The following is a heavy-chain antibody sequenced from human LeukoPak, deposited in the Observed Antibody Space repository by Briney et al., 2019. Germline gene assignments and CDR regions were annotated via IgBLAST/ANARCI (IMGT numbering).Heavy chain of an antibody. Sequence: GASVKVSCKTSGFSFSSSTVQWVRQARGQGLEWMGWIVVGSGDTNYAQKFQERVTFTRDMSTSTVYMDLSSLGSEDTAVYYCAARPRNYVTFDIWGQGTMITVSS. J-gene: IGHJ3*02. CDR2: IVVGSGDT. D-gene: IGHD3-10*02. V-gene: IGHV1-58*01. CDR1: GFSFSSST. CDR3: AARPRNYVTFDI.